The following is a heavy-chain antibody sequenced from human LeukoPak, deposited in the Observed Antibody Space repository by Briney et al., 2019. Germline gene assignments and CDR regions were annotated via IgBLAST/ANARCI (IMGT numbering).Heavy chain of an antibody. D-gene: IGHD6-6*01. J-gene: IGHJ5*02. CDR1: GFTFSDHY. V-gene: IGHV3-72*01. CDR2: IGSKANSYTT. CDR3: ARVMYTSSAGGWFDP. Sequence: GGSLRLSCAASGFTFSDHYMDWVRQAPGKGLEWVGRIGSKANSYTTTYAASGEGRFTILRDDSKNSLYLQINSLKTEDTAVYYCARVMYTSSAGGWFDPWGQGTLVTVSS.